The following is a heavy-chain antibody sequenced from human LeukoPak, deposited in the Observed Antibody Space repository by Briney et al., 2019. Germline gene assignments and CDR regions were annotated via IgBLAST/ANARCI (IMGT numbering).Heavy chain of an antibody. CDR1: GYTFTGYY. CDR3: ARAPYYYMDV. J-gene: IGHJ6*03. Sequence: ASVKVSCKASGYTFTGYYMHWVRQAPGQGLEWMEWINPNSGGTNYAQKFQGRVTMTRDTSISTAYMELRRLRSDDTAVYYWARAPYYYMDVWGKGTTVTVSS. V-gene: IGHV1-2*02. CDR2: INPNSGGT.